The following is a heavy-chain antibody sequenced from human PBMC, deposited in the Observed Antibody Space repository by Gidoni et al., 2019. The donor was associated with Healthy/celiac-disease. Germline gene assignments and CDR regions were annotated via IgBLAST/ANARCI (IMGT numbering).Heavy chain of an antibody. J-gene: IGHJ4*02. CDR3: ALGAAAAFDY. CDR2: IDWDDDK. V-gene: IGHV2-70*15. D-gene: IGHD2-2*01. Sequence: QVTLRESGPALVKPTQTLTLTCTFSGFSLSTSGMCVSWIRQPPGKALEWLARIDWDDDKYYSTALKTRLTISKDTYKNQVVLTMTNMDPVDTATYYCALGAAAAFDYWGQGTLVTVSS. CDR1: GFSLSTSGMC.